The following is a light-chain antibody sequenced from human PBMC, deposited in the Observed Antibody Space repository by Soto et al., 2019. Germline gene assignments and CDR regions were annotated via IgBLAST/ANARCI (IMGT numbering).Light chain of an antibody. CDR1: QGIGNY. CDR3: LQDYTYPWT. V-gene: IGKV1-27*01. CDR2: GAS. J-gene: IGKJ1*01. Sequence: DIQMNKSPACLSATVGDRVTISCRASQGIGNYLAWFQQKPGKIPKLLIYGASALQPGVPSRFSGSGYGTDFTLTISSLQPEDIAPYYCLQDYTYPWTFGQGTKVDI.